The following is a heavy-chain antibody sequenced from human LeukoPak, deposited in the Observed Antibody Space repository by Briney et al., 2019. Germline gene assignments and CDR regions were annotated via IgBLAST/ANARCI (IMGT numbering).Heavy chain of an antibody. CDR3: ARSAPIEYTGSPGYFQH. V-gene: IGHV4-59*08. CDR1: GGSISSYY. Sequence: PSETLSLTCTVSGGSISSYYWSWIRQPPGKGLEWIGYIYYSGSTNYNPSLKSRVTISVDTSKNQFSLKLNSVTVADTAVYYCARSAPIEYTGSPGYFQHWGQGTLVTVSS. J-gene: IGHJ1*01. CDR2: IYYSGST. D-gene: IGHD1-26*01.